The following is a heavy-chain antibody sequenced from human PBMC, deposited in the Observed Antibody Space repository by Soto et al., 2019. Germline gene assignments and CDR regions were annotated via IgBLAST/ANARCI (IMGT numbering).Heavy chain of an antibody. Sequence: QVQLQESGPGLVKPSQTLSLTCTVSGGSISSGGYYWSWIRQHPGKGLEWIGYIYYSGITYNNPSLKSRVTISVDTSKNQFSLKLSSVTAAATAVYYCARVYSGYDYRGWFDPWGQGSLVTVSS. J-gene: IGHJ5*02. V-gene: IGHV4-31*03. D-gene: IGHD5-12*01. CDR3: ARVYSGYDYRGWFDP. CDR1: GGSISSGGYY. CDR2: IYYSGIT.